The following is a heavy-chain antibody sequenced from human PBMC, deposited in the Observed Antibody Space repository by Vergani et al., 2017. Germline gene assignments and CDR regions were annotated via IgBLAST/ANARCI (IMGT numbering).Heavy chain of an antibody. J-gene: IGHJ5*02. CDR2: INPNSGGT. CDR1: GYTFTGYY. V-gene: IGHV1-2*04. Sequence: QVQLVQSGAEVKKPGASVKVSCKASGYTFTGYYMHWVRQAPGQGLGWMGWINPNSGGTNYAQKLQGWVTMTRDTSISTAYMELSRLRSDDTAVDYCARDGNYYDSSGYNWFDPWGQGTLVTVSS. D-gene: IGHD3-22*01. CDR3: ARDGNYYDSSGYNWFDP.